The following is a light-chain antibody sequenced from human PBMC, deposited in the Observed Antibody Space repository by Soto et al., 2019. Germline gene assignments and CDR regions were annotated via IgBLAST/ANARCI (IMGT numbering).Light chain of an antibody. CDR3: CSNAGSYTAV. CDR2: DVN. V-gene: IGLV2-11*01. CDR1: SSDVGNYNY. Sequence: QSALTQPRSVSGSPGQSVTISCTGTSSDVGNYNYVSWYQQHPGKAPKLMIYDVNMRPSGVPDRFSGSKSGNTASLTISGLQAEDEADYYCCSNAGSYTAVFGGGTKLTVL. J-gene: IGLJ3*02.